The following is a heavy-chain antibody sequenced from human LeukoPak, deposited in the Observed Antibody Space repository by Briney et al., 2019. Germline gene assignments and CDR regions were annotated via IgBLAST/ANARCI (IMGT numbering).Heavy chain of an antibody. V-gene: IGHV3-30*04. CDR2: ISYDGSNK. CDR3: ARFPIRGSSSDY. J-gene: IGHJ4*02. CDR1: GFTFSSYA. D-gene: IGHD3-10*01. Sequence: GGSLRLSCAASGFTFSSYAMHLVRQAPGKGLEWVAVISYDGSNKYYADSVKGRFTISRDNSKNTLYLQMNSLRAEDTAAYYCARFPIRGSSSDYWGQGTLVTVSS.